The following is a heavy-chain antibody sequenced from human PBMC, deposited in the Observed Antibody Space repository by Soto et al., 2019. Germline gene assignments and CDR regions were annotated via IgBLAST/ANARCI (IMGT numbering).Heavy chain of an antibody. Sequence: ASVKVSCKASGYTFTSYGISWVRQAPGQGLEWIGWISAYNGNTNYALKLQGRVTMTTDTSTSTAYMELRSLRSDDTAVYYCARVGIAVAGTTQYFQHWGQGTLVTVSS. V-gene: IGHV1-18*01. CDR1: GYTFTSYG. J-gene: IGHJ1*01. D-gene: IGHD6-19*01. CDR3: ARVGIAVAGTTQYFQH. CDR2: ISAYNGNT.